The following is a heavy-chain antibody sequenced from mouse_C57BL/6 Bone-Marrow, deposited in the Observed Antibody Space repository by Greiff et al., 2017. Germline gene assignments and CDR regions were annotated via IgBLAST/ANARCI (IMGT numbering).Heavy chain of an antibody. V-gene: IGHV5-6*01. CDR2: ISSGGSYT. Sequence: EVQGVESGGDLVKPGGSLKLSCAASGFTFSSYGMSWVRQTPDKRLEWVATISSGGSYTYYPDSVKGRFTISRDNANNTLYLQMSSLKSEDTAMYYCASPGFAWFAYWGQGTLVTVSA. J-gene: IGHJ3*01. CDR3: ASPGFAWFAY. CDR1: GFTFSSYG.